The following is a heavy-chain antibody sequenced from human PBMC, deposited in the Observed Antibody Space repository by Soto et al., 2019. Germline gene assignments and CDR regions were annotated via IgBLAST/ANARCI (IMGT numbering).Heavy chain of an antibody. Sequence: VDLVQSGTEVKKPGSSVRVSCRASGGSLNTLVIIWVRQAPGQGLEWMGGIIPAFGTPNYAQKFQGRATITADESMSTVFMELSSLIGEDTGVYRCAKVGTKSTGGWGQGTLVTVSA. CDR3: AKVGTKSTGG. CDR2: IIPAFGTP. CDR1: GGSLNTLV. D-gene: IGHD1-26*01. J-gene: IGHJ4*02. V-gene: IGHV1-69*01.